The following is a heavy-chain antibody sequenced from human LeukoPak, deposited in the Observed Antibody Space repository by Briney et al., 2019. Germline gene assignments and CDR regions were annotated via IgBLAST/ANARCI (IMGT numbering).Heavy chain of an antibody. Sequence: GGSLRLSCAASGFTFSDYYMSWIRQAPGQGLEWVSYISASNSYTNYADSVKGRFTISRDNAKNSLYLQMNSLRAEDTVVYYCARDIAGTARFDYWGQGTLVTVSS. D-gene: IGHD2-21*02. CDR2: ISASNSYT. CDR3: ARDIAGTARFDY. CDR1: GFTFSDYY. V-gene: IGHV3-11*05. J-gene: IGHJ4*02.